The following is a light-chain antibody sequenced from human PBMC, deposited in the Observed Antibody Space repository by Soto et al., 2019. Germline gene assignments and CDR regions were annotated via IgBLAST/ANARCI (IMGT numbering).Light chain of an antibody. J-gene: IGLJ1*01. CDR2: DDT. Sequence: SYELTQPPSVSVAPGQTARNACGGNNIGHKRVHWYQQRSGQAPVLVVYDDTDRPSGIPERFSGSNSGNTATLTITRVEAGDEADYYCQVWDSSSDSYVFGTGTKLTVL. CDR3: QVWDSSSDSYV. CDR1: NIGHKR. V-gene: IGLV3-21*02.